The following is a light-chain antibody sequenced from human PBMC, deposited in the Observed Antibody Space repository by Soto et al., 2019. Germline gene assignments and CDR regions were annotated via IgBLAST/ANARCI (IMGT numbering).Light chain of an antibody. CDR1: QSISSY. J-gene: IGKJ1*01. CDR3: QQSYSTLCT. CDR2: AAS. V-gene: IGKV1-39*01. Sequence: DIQMTQSPSSLSASVGDRVTITCRASQSISSYLNWYQQKPGKAPKLLIYAASSLQSGVPSRFSGSGSGTAVSLPISSMQHEDFATYYCQQSYSTLCTFGQGTKVEIK.